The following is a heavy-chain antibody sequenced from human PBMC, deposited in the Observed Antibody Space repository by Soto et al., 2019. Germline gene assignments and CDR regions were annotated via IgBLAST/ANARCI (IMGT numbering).Heavy chain of an antibody. D-gene: IGHD3-22*01. CDR2: IYYSGNT. J-gene: IGHJ4*01. CDR1: GVSISSGGYD. Sequence: SETLSLTCTVSGVSISSGGYDWNWIRQQRXKGLEWIGYIYYSGNTYYIPSLKSRVTISVDTSKNHNSLRLSSMTAAGPAVYYSAIYPHYTASSGYLVSSGNFDYWGQGTMVTVSS. CDR3: AIYPHYTASSGYLVSSGNFDY. V-gene: IGHV4-31*03.